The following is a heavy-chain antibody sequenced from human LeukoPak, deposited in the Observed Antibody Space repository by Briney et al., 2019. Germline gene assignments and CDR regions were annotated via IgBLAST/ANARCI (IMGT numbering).Heavy chain of an antibody. D-gene: IGHD4-23*01. J-gene: IGHJ4*02. CDR2: INHSGST. CDR3: ARVHYGGDY. CDR1: GGSFSGYY. V-gene: IGHV4-34*01. Sequence: PSETLSLTCAVYGGSFSGYYWSWIRQPPGKGLEWIGEINHSGSTNYNPSLKSRVTISVDTSKNQFSLKLSSVTAADTAVYYCARVHYGGDYWGQGTLSPSPQ.